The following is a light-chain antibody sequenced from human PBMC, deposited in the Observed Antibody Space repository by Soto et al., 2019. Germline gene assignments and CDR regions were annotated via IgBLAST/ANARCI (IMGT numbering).Light chain of an antibody. CDR3: QQCYSTPRT. J-gene: IGKJ1*01. V-gene: IGKV1-39*01. Sequence: DIQMTQSPSSLSASVGDRVTITCRASQSISRYLNWYQHKPGKAPKLLIYGASVLQSGVPSRFTGSGSGTDFTLTISSLQPEDFASYYCQQCYSTPRTFGQGTKVEIK. CDR2: GAS. CDR1: QSISRY.